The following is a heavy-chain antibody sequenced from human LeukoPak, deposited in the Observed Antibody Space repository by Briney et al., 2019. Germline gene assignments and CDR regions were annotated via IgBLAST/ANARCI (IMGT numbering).Heavy chain of an antibody. Sequence: SETLSLTCTVSGGSISTSNYYWGWIRQPPGKGLEWIGNIFYSGSTYYSPSLKSRVTISVDTSKNQFSLKLSSVTAADTAVYYCARDASGRLVLRFLEWLSGGLYYFDYWGQGTLVTVSS. V-gene: IGHV4-39*07. CDR3: ARDASGRLVLRFLEWLSGGLYYFDY. CDR1: GGSISTSNYY. D-gene: IGHD3-3*01. CDR2: IFYSGST. J-gene: IGHJ4*02.